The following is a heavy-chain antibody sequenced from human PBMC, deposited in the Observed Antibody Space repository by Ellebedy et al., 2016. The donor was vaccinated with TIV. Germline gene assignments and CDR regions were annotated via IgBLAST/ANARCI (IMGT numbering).Heavy chain of an antibody. CDR2: ISGSGIST. D-gene: IGHD6-19*01. Sequence: GESLKISCAGSGFNFSSHAMSWVRQAPGKGLEWVSGISGSGISTSYEDSVKGRFTISRDNSRNTLSLQMGSLRPEDTAVYYCAKDRSIAVAGTTAFDSWGHGTLVTVSS. CDR3: AKDRSIAVAGTTAFDS. J-gene: IGHJ4*01. V-gene: IGHV3-23*01. CDR1: GFNFSSHA.